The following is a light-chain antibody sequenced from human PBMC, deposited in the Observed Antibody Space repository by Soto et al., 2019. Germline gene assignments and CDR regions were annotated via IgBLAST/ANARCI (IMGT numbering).Light chain of an antibody. CDR3: QQYENYWT. CDR1: HTISTY. J-gene: IGKJ1*01. V-gene: IGKV1-5*01. Sequence: EIQMTQIPSSLSASVGDRVTITCRASHTISTYLNWYQQKPGKAPKLLIYAASNLESGVPSRFSGSGSGTEFTLTISNLQPDDFATYYCQQYENYWTFGQGTKV. CDR2: AAS.